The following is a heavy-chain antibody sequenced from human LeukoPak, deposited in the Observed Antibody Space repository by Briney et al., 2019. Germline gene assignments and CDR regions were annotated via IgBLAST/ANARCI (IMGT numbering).Heavy chain of an antibody. D-gene: IGHD4-11*01. J-gene: IGHJ6*02. CDR3: ARSPTVSGLSHYYGVDV. CDR2: IYYSGST. Sequence: TPSETLSLTCAVYGGSFSGYYWSWIRQPPVKGLEWIGYIYYSGSTNYNPSLKSRVTISVDTSKNQFSLKLSSVTAADTAVYYCARSPTVSGLSHYYGVDVWGQGTTVTVSS. V-gene: IGHV4-59*01. CDR1: GGSFSGYY.